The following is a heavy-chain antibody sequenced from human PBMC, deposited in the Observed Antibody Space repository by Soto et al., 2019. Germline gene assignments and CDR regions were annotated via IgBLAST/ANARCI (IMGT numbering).Heavy chain of an antibody. J-gene: IGHJ6*02. Sequence: QVQLVASGGGVVQPGRSLRLSCAASGFTFSSYGMHWVRQAPGKGMEWVAVIWYDGSNKYYADSVKGRFTISRDNSKNTLYLQMTSLRAEYTAVYYCAREMATPSDYYGMDVWGQGTTVTVSS. D-gene: IGHD2-15*01. V-gene: IGHV3-33*01. CDR1: GFTFSSYG. CDR2: IWYDGSNK. CDR3: AREMATPSDYYGMDV.